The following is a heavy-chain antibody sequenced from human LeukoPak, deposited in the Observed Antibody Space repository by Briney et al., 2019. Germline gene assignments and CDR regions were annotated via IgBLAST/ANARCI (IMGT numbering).Heavy chain of an antibody. CDR1: GGSISSYY. J-gene: IGHJ3*02. Sequence: LETLSLTCTVSGGSISSYYWSWIRQPPGKGLEWIGYIYYSGSTNYNPSLKSRVTISVDTSKNQFSLKLSSVTAADTAVYYCARASAERDGYNDDAFDIWGQGTMVTVSS. D-gene: IGHD5-24*01. CDR3: ARASAERDGYNDDAFDI. V-gene: IGHV4-59*01. CDR2: IYYSGST.